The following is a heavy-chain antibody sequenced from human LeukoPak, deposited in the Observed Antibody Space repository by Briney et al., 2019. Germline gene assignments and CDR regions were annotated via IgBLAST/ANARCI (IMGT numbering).Heavy chain of an antibody. J-gene: IGHJ3*02. Sequence: PGGSLRLSCAASGFTFSSYSMNWVRQAPGKGLEWVSSISSSSSYIYYADSVKGRFTISRDNAKNSLYLQMNSLRAEDTAVYYCAGEGGGWYAFDIWGQGTMVTVSS. CDR3: AGEGGGWYAFDI. V-gene: IGHV3-21*01. CDR2: ISSSSSYI. CDR1: GFTFSSYS. D-gene: IGHD6-19*01.